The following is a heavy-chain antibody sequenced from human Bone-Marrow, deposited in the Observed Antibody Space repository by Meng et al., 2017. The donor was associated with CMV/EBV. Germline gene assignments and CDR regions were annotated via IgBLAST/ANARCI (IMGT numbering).Heavy chain of an antibody. Sequence: KVSCKGSGYSFSDYWIGWVRQMPGKGLEWVGIIYPDDSDTRYSPSFQGHVTISADRSINSAYLQWSSLKASDTAVYYCARHGVIASRPLRPHYYYYYGMDVWGQGTSVTVSS. V-gene: IGHV5-51*01. CDR3: ARHGVIASRPLRPHYYYYYGMDV. J-gene: IGHJ6*02. CDR1: GYSFSDYW. CDR2: IYPDDSDT. D-gene: IGHD6-6*01.